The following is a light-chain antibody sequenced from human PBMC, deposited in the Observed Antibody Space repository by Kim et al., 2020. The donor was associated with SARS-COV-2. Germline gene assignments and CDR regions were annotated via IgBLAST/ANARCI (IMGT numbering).Light chain of an antibody. CDR2: TAS. CDR1: QDISRY. CDR3: QQTYSASLT. J-gene: IGKJ1*01. Sequence: DIQMTQSPSSLSASVGDRVTITCRASQDISRYLNWYQQKPGKAPKLLIYTASSLQSGVPSRFTGSGSETDFTLTISSLQPEDFATYSCQQTYSASLTFGQGNKVDIK. V-gene: IGKV1-39*01.